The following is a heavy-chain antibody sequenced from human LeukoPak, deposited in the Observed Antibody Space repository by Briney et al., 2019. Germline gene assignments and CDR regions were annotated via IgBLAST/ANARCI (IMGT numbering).Heavy chain of an antibody. D-gene: IGHD6-19*01. CDR3: ATHPRYSSGWHTAGY. CDR1: GYTFTGYY. V-gene: IGHV1-2*02. CDR2: INPNSGGT. Sequence: ASVKVSCKASGYTFTGYYIHWVRQAPGQGLEWMGWINPNSGGTNYAPKFQGRVTMTRDTSISTAYMELSRLRSDDTAVYYCATHPRYSSGWHTAGYWGQGTLVTVSS. J-gene: IGHJ4*02.